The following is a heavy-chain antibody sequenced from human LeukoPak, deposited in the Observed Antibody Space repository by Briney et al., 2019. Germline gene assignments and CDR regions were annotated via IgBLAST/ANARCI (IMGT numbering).Heavy chain of an antibody. D-gene: IGHD5-12*01. CDR2: MIQSGSS. CDR3: ARGNIVATILGGLHGTTAFDF. CDR1: GGAFSDYY. Sequence: SETLSLTCGVSGGAFSDYYWSWIRQAPGKGLEWIGEMIQSGSSNYNPSLWSRVTISGDTSRNQFSLKLNSLTAADTAVYYCARGNIVATILGGLHGTTAFDFWGQGILVTVSS. J-gene: IGHJ4*02. V-gene: IGHV4-34*01.